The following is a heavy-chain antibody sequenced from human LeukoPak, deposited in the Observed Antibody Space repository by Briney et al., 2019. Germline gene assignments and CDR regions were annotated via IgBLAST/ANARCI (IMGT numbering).Heavy chain of an antibody. D-gene: IGHD1-26*01. Sequence: PSETLSLTCAVSGGSITTTNWWSWVRQPPGKGLEWVGEVHLSGATNYNPSLESRVSMSIDKSKNHLSLEVTSVTAADTAIYYCTRESGAFSPFGFWGQGTLLTVSS. J-gene: IGHJ4*02. CDR1: GGSITTTNW. CDR3: TRESGAFSPFGF. CDR2: VHLSGAT. V-gene: IGHV4-4*02.